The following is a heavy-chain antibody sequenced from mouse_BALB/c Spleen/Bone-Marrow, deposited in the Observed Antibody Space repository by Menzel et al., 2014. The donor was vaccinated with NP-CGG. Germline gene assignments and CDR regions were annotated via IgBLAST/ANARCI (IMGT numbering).Heavy chain of an antibody. D-gene: IGHD2-3*01. Sequence: EVQLQQSGADLVQPGTSVKLSCTASGFDINDNHLHWVQQRPEQGLEWIGRFDPTNGNPKYDPTLQGKVTITVDKSYNTANLQLSSLTSEDTAVYYCAPYDGSQFAYWGQGTLVTVSA. CDR2: FDPTNGNP. CDR3: APYDGSQFAY. V-gene: IGHV14-3*02. J-gene: IGHJ3*01. CDR1: GFDINDNH.